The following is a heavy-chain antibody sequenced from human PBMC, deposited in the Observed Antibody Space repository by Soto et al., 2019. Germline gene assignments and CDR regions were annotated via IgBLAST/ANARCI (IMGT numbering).Heavy chain of an antibody. CDR3: ARANAYRRGADY. CDR1: GSSISSSNW. J-gene: IGHJ4*02. D-gene: IGHD3-16*01. CDR2: MYHSGNT. V-gene: IGHV4-4*02. Sequence: QVRLQESGPGLVKPSGTLSLTCAVSGSSISSSNWWSWVRQSPGKGLEWIGEMYHSGNTNYNPSLKSRVTISVDKSRNQFSLTLTSVTAADTAVYYCARANAYRRGADYWGQGTLVTVSS.